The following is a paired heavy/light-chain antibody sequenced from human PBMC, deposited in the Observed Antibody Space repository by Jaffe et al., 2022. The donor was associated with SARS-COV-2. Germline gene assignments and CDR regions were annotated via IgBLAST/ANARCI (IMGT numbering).Heavy chain of an antibody. CDR1: AFTFITSG. CDR3: AREGNTRQVGTFDI. J-gene: IGHJ4*02. CDR2: IQYSGVDE. D-gene: IGHD6-6*01. V-gene: IGHV3-33*05. Sequence: QAQLVESGGGVVQPGRSLRLSCEASAFTFITSGMHWVRQAPGKGLEWVAFIQYSGVDERYADSVKGRFTISRDNSKNMLYLQMNSLRVEDTALYRCAREGNTRQVGTFDIWGQGTLVTVSS.
Light chain of an antibody. V-gene: IGLV2-14*03. CDR3: NSYRSGGNVI. CDR2: DVT. CDR1: SSDVGSYNH. Sequence: QSALTQPASVSGSPGQSITISCTGTSSDVGSYNHVSWYQQHPGRAPKLMVYDVTNRPSGVSDRFSGSKSGNTASLTISGLQSEDEADYYCNSYRSGGNVIFGGGTKLTVL. J-gene: IGLJ2*01.